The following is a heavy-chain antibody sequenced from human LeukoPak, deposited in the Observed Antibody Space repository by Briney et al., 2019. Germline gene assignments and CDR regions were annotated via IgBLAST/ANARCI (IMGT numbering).Heavy chain of an antibody. CDR1: GFNVSSNY. CDR3: ARATRPYFDY. V-gene: IGHV3-66*01. J-gene: IGHJ4*02. CDR2: IYRGGST. D-gene: IGHD1/OR15-1a*01. Sequence: GGSLRLSCAASGFNVSSNYMTWVRQAPGKGLEWVSVIYRGGSTYYADSVKGRFTISRDNSKTTAYLQMNSLRAEDTAVYYCARATRPYFDYWGQGSLVTVSS.